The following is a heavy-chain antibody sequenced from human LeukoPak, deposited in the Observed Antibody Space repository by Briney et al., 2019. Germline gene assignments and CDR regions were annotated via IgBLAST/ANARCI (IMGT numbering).Heavy chain of an antibody. CDR1: GFTFTNYH. V-gene: IGHV3-48*01. CDR3: ARVPGTRRNDAFDI. Sequence: GGSLRLPCAASGFTFTNYHMNWVRQAPGKGLEWVSYISSSTSTIYYADSVKGRFTISRDNAKNSLYLQMNSLRAEDTAMYYCARVPGTRRNDAFDIWGQGTMVTVSS. D-gene: IGHD6-13*01. J-gene: IGHJ3*02. CDR2: ISSSTSTI.